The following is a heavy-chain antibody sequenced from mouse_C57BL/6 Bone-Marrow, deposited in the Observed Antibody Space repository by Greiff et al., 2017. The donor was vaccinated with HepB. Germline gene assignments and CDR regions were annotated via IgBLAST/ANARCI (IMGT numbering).Heavy chain of an antibody. J-gene: IGHJ2*01. V-gene: IGHV1-81*01. Sequence: QVQLQQSGAELARPGASVKLSCKASGYTFTSYGISWVKQRTGQGLEWIGEIYPRSGNTYYNEKFKGKATLTADKSSSTAYMELRSLTSEDSAVYFCARRTAQASWFAYWGQGTTLTVSS. D-gene: IGHD3-2*02. CDR1: GYTFTSYG. CDR2: IYPRSGNT. CDR3: ARRTAQASWFAY.